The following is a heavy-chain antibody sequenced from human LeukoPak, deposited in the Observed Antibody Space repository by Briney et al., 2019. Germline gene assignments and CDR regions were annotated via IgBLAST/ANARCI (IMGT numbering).Heavy chain of an antibody. V-gene: IGHV4-59*01. CDR2: IYYSGST. D-gene: IGHD3-22*01. CDR1: GGSISSYY. J-gene: IGHJ4*02. CDR3: ARSAGYYYDSSGYYFDY. Sequence: SETLSLPCTVSGGSISSYYWSWIRQPPGKGLEWIGYIYYSGSTNYNPSLKSRVTISVDTSKNQFSLKLSSVTAADTAVYYCARSAGYYYDSSGYYFDYWGQGTLVTVSS.